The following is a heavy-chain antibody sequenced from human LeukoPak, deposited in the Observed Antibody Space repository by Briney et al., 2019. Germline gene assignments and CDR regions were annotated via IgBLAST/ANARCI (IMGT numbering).Heavy chain of an antibody. V-gene: IGHV1-69*13. CDR2: IIPIFGTA. CDR3: AGDIVVVPAATGGWFDP. D-gene: IGHD2-2*01. Sequence: GASVKVSCKASGGTFSSYAISWVRQAPGQGLEWMGGIIPIFGTANYAQKFQGRVTITADESTSTAYMELSSLRSEDTAVYYCAGDIVVVPAATGGWFDPWGQGTLVTVSS. CDR1: GGTFSSYA. J-gene: IGHJ5*02.